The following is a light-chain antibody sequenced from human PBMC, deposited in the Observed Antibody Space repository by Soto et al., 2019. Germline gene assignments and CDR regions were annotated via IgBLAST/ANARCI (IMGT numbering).Light chain of an antibody. CDR3: QQYNSYST. V-gene: IGKV1-5*01. Sequence: DIQMTQSPSTLSASVGDRVTITCRASQSISSWLAWYQQKPGKAPELLIYDASSLESGVPSRFSGSGSGTEFTLTISSLQPDDFATYYCQQYNSYSTLGQGTRLEIK. CDR1: QSISSW. J-gene: IGKJ5*01. CDR2: DAS.